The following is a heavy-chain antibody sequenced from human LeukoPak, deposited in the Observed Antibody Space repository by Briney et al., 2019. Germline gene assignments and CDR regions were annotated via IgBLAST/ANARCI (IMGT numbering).Heavy chain of an antibody. CDR3: ARVPRARAVTGTTYYYYMDV. CDR2: INWNGAGT. J-gene: IGHJ6*03. CDR1: GFSFSTYW. V-gene: IGHV3-20*04. D-gene: IGHD1-7*01. Sequence: GGSLRLSCAVSGFSFSTYWMSWVRQVPGKGLEWVSGINWNGAGTGYADSVKGRFTISRDNAKNSLYLQMNSLRAEDTAFYYCARVPRARAVTGTTYYYYMDVWGKGTTVTVSS.